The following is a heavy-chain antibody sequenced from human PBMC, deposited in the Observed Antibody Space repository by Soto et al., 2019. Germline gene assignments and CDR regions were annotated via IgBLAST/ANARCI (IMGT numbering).Heavy chain of an antibody. V-gene: IGHV3-23*01. Sequence: EVQLLESGGGLVQPGGSLRLSCAASEFTFSNYAMSWVRQAPGKGLEWVSAISYGGGTTYYTDSVKGRFTISSDNSKNTRYLQMNGLRAEDTAVYYCAKNPGYYYDSTGYHFDYWGQGTLVTVSS. J-gene: IGHJ4*02. CDR2: ISYGGGTT. CDR1: EFTFSNYA. D-gene: IGHD3-22*01. CDR3: AKNPGYYYDSTGYHFDY.